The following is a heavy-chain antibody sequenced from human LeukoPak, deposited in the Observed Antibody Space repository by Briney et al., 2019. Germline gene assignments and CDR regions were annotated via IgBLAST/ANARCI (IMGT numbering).Heavy chain of an antibody. CDR3: ARESDRRYYYDSSGYYDY. D-gene: IGHD3-22*01. J-gene: IGHJ4*02. CDR2: ISSSGSTI. V-gene: IGHV3-11*04. Sequence: GGSLRLSCAASGFTFSDYYMSWIRRAPGKGLEWGSYISSSGSTIYYADSVKGRFTISRDNVKNSLYLQMNSLRAEDTAVYYCARESDRRYYYDSSGYYDYWGQGTLVTVSS. CDR1: GFTFSDYY.